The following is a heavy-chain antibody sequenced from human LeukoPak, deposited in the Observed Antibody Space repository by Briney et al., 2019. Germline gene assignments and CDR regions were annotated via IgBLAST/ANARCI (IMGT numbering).Heavy chain of an antibody. D-gene: IGHD2-8*02. CDR3: ASLLASLDY. CDR2: IGSSSSYI. V-gene: IGHV3-21*01. CDR1: GFTFSSYS. J-gene: IGHJ4*02. Sequence: PGGSLRLSCAASGFTFSSYSMNWVRQAPGKGLEWVSSIGSSSSYIYYADSVKGRFTISRENAKNSLYMQMNSMRAEDTDVYYCASLLASLDYWGQGTLVTVSS.